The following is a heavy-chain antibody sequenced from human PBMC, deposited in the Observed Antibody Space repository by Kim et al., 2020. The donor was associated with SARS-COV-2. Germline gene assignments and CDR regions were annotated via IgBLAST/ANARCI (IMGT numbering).Heavy chain of an antibody. Sequence: GGSLRLSCAASGFTFSNYWMNWVRQAPGKGLEWVANIKQDGSEKYYVESVKGRFTISRDNAENSVYLQMNSLRAEDTAVYYCARGRKVIGGSSWCNGFDYWGQGTLVSVSS. CDR3: ARGRKVIGGSSWCNGFDY. CDR2: IKQDGSEK. CDR1: GFTFSNYW. D-gene: IGHD6-13*01. J-gene: IGHJ4*02. V-gene: IGHV3-7*01.